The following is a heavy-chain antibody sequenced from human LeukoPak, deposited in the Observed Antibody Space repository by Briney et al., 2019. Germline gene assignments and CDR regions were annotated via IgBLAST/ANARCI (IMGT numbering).Heavy chain of an antibody. J-gene: IGHJ4*02. D-gene: IGHD2-21*02. CDR3: ARDLGGDRSFDY. Sequence: GGSLRLSCAASGFTFSSYSMNWVRQAPGKGLEWVSYISSSSYIYYADSVKGRFTISRDNAKNSLYLQMNSLRAEDTAVYYCARDLGGDRSFDYWGQGTLVTVSS. CDR1: GFTFSSYS. CDR2: ISSSSYI. V-gene: IGHV3-21*05.